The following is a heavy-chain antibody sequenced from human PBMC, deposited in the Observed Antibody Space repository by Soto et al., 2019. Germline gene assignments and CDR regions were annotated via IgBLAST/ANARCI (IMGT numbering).Heavy chain of an antibody. CDR3: AKASRLRSPYYFDY. J-gene: IGHJ4*02. V-gene: IGHV3-23*01. Sequence: EVQLLESGGGLVQPGGSLSLSCAASGFTFSSYAMSWVRQAPGKGLEWVSAISGSGGSTYYADSVKGRFTISRDNSKNTLSLQRNRLRAEDTAVYYCAKASRLRSPYYFDYWGQGTLVTVSS. D-gene: IGHD5-12*01. CDR2: ISGSGGST. CDR1: GFTFSSYA.